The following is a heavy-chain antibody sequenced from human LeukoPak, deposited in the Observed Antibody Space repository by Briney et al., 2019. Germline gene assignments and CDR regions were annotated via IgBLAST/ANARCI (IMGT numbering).Heavy chain of an antibody. Sequence: ASVKVSCKASGYTFTSYAMHWVRQAPGQRLEWMGWISAGNGNTKYSQKFQGRVTITRDTSASTAYMELSSLRSEDTAVYYCARAEGRDGYNWDGDYWGQGTLVTVSS. D-gene: IGHD5-24*01. V-gene: IGHV1-3*01. J-gene: IGHJ4*02. CDR1: GYTFTSYA. CDR3: ARAEGRDGYNWDGDY. CDR2: ISAGNGNT.